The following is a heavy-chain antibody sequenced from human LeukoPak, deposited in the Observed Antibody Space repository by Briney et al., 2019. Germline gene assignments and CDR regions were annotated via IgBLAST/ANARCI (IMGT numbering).Heavy chain of an antibody. CDR1: GYTFTGYY. CDR2: ISPNSGGT. J-gene: IGHJ3*02. CDR3: ATQLERREDAFDI. V-gene: IGHV1-2*02. D-gene: IGHD1-1*01. Sequence: ASVKVSCKASGYTFTGYYIHWVRQAPGQGLEWMGWISPNSGGTNYAQKFQGRVAMTRDTSISTAYLQWSSLKASDTAMYYCATQLERREDAFDIWGQGTMVTVSS.